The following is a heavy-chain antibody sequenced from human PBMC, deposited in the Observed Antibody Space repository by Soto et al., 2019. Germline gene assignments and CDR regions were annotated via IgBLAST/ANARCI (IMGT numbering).Heavy chain of an antibody. Sequence: QLQLQESGPGLVKPSETLSLTCTVSGDSIRGSSWSWMRQPPGKGLEWIAYMYFSGRTNYNPSLKSRVTISVDTYKHQFSGKRSSVTAADTGVYGCARVSGWYCHWGQGTLVTVSS. CDR3: ARVSGWYCH. D-gene: IGHD6-19*01. V-gene: IGHV4-59*01. CDR1: GDSIRGSS. CDR2: MYFSGRT. J-gene: IGHJ4*02.